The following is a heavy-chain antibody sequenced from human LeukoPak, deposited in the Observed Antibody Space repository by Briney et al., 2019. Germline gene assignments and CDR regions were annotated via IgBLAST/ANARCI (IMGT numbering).Heavy chain of an antibody. CDR3: ASIGGLDAFDI. J-gene: IGHJ3*02. CDR1: GGSMSSGGYS. D-gene: IGHD3/OR15-3a*01. CDR2: IYHSGST. Sequence: SETLSLTCAVSGGSMSSGGYSWSWIRQPPGRGLEWIGYIYHSGSTYYNPSLKSRVTISVDRSKNQFSLKLSSVTAADTAVYYCASIGGLDAFDIWGQGTMVTVSS. V-gene: IGHV4-30-2*01.